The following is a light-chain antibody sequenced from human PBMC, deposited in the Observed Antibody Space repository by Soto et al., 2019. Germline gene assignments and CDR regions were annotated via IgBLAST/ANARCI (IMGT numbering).Light chain of an antibody. CDR2: GAS. Sequence: EIVLTQSPGTLSLSPGDRATLSCRASQSVSSTSLAWYQQKPGQAPRRLIYGASNRATGIPDRFSGSGSGTDFTLTISRLEPEDFAMYYCQQYGSSPLTFGGGTKVEIK. CDR1: QSVSSTS. V-gene: IGKV3-20*01. J-gene: IGKJ4*01. CDR3: QQYGSSPLT.